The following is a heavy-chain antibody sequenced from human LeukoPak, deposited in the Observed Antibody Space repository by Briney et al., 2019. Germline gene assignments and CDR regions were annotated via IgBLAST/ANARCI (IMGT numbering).Heavy chain of an antibody. J-gene: IGHJ6*03. Sequence: GGSLRLSCAASGFTFSSYSMNWVRQAPGKGLEWVSSISSSSSNIYYADSVKGRFTISRDNAKNSLYLQMNSLRAEDTAVYYCAKDRCSNGIGCYYYYMDVWGKGTTVTISS. CDR1: GFTFSSYS. D-gene: IGHD2-8*01. V-gene: IGHV3-21*01. CDR3: AKDRCSNGIGCYYYYMDV. CDR2: ISSSSSNI.